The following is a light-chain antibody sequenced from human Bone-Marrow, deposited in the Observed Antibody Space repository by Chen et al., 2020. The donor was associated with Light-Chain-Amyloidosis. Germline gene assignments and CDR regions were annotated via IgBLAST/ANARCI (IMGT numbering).Light chain of an antibody. Sequence: SYELIQPPSVSVSPGQTARFTCSGDDLPRKYAYWYQQKPGQAPVLVIHRDTERPSGISERFSGSSSGTTATLTISGVQAEDEADYHCQSADSSGTYEVIFGGGTKLTVL. CDR2: RDT. CDR3: QSADSSGTYEVI. V-gene: IGLV3-25*03. CDR1: DLPRKY. J-gene: IGLJ2*01.